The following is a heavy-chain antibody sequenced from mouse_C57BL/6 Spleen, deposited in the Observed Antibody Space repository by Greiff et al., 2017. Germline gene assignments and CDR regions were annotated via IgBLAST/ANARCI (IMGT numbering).Heavy chain of an antibody. Sequence: EVQVVESGGGLVKPGGSLKLSCAASGFTFSSYAMSWVRQTPEKRLEWVATISDGGSYTYYPDNVKGRFTISRDNAKNNLYLQMSHLKSEDTAMYYCARDPLITTGGYFDYWGQGTTLTVSS. CDR1: GFTFSSYA. D-gene: IGHD1-1*01. J-gene: IGHJ2*01. CDR2: ISDGGSYT. V-gene: IGHV5-4*01. CDR3: ARDPLITTGGYFDY.